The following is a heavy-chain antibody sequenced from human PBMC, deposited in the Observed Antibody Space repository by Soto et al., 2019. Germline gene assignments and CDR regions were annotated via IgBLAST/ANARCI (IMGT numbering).Heavy chain of an antibody. J-gene: IGHJ6*02. D-gene: IGHD3-10*01. CDR2: IKSKTDGGTT. CDR1: GFTFSNAW. CDR3: TTGFSGSYSGFYYYYGMDV. V-gene: IGHV3-15*01. Sequence: KPGGSLRLSCAASGFTFSNAWMSWVRQAPGKGLEWVGRIKSKTDGGTTDYAAPVKGRFTISRDDSKNTLYLQMNSLKTEDTAVYYCTTGFSGSYSGFYYYYGMDVWGQGTTVTVSS.